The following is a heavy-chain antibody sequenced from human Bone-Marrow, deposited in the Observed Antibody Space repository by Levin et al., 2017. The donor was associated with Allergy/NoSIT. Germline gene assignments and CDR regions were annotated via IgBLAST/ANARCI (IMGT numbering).Heavy chain of an antibody. D-gene: IGHD3-22*01. CDR3: ARDPARGYYDSSGYSGDH. V-gene: IGHV3-48*02. Sequence: GGSLRLSCAASGFTFRHYTMNWVRQAPGKGLEWVSCITSSGDGTYYAASVKGRFTISRDNAKNSLYLQLNRLRDEDTAMYYCARDPARGYYDSSGYSGDHWGQGTLVTVSS. J-gene: IGHJ4*02. CDR1: GFTFRHYT. CDR2: ITSSGDGT.